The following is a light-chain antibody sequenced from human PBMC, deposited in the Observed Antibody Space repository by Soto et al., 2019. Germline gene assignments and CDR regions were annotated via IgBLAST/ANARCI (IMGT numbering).Light chain of an antibody. J-gene: IGKJ4*01. CDR2: AAS. Sequence: DIQMTQSPSSLSASVGDRVTITCRTSQDIRNYLAWYQQKPGKVPKLLIYAASTLQSGVPSRFSGSGSGTDFTLTISSLQPEDVATYYCQKCNSSPLTFGGGTKVAI. CDR1: QDIRNY. CDR3: QKCNSSPLT. V-gene: IGKV1-27*01.